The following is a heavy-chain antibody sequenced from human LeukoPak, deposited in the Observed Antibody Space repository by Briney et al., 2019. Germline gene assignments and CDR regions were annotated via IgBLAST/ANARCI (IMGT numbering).Heavy chain of an antibody. CDR2: IYYSGST. D-gene: IGHD3-3*01. V-gene: IGHV4-59*08. CDR3: ATLRGYYDFWSGYLDWFDP. J-gene: IGHJ5*02. CDR1: GGSISSYY. Sequence: SETLSLTCTVSGGSISSYYLSWIRQPPGKGLEWIGYIYYSGSTNYNPSLKSRVTISVDTSKNQFSLKLSSVTAADTAVYYCATLRGYYDFWSGYLDWFDPWGQGTLVTVSP.